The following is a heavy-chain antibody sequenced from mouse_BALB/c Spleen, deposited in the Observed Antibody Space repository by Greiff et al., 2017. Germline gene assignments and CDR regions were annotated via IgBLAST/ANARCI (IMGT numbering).Heavy chain of an antibody. D-gene: IGHD1-1*01. CDR1: GYTFTSYW. J-gene: IGHJ3*01. CDR3: ARALRYGRHAWFAY. V-gene: IGHV1-7*01. CDR2: INPSTGYT. Sequence: QVQLQQSGAELAKPGASVKMSCTASGYTFTSYWMHWVKQRPGQGLEWIGYINPSTGYTEYNQKFKDKATLTADKSSSTAYMQLSSLTSEDSAVYYCARALRYGRHAWFAYWGQGTLVTVSA.